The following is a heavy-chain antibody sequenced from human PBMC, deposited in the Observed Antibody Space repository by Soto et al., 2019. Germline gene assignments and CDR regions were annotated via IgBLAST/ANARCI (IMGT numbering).Heavy chain of an antibody. CDR3: ARGQEGVVATH. CDR1: GGSLSGYY. J-gene: IGHJ4*02. CDR2: IKDGGYT. D-gene: IGHD5-12*01. V-gene: IGHV4-34*01. Sequence: QVQLQQWGAGLLKPSETLSLNCAVNGGSLSGYYWSWIRQPPGKGLEWIGEIKDGGYTNYSPSLKSRATISSDRSNNQFALRLNSVPAADTGVYYCARGQEGVVATHWDQGALVTVSS.